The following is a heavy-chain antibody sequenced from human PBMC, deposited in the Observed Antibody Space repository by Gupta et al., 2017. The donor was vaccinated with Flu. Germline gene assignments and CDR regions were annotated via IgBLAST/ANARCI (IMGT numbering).Heavy chain of an antibody. CDR2: MKPNSGNT. V-gene: IGHV1-8*01. Sequence: RQATGQGLEGMGWMKPNSGNTGYAQKFQGRVTMTRNTSISTAYMELSSLRSEDTAVYYCASFDRITIFAMDVWGKGTTVTVSS. CDR3: ASFDRITIFAMDV. J-gene: IGHJ6*03. D-gene: IGHD3-3*01.